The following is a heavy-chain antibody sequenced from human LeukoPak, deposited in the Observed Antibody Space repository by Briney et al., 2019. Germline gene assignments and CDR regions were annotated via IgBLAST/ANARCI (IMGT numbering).Heavy chain of an antibody. CDR1: GGSISSSSYY. J-gene: IGHJ6*03. CDR3: ARGDSGCDYGYYYYYMDV. V-gene: IGHV4-39*01. D-gene: IGHD5-12*01. Sequence: SETLSLTCTVSGGSISSSSYYWGWIRQPPGKGLEWIGSIYYSGSTYYNPSLKSRVTISVDTSKNQFSLKLSSVTAADTAVYYCARGDSGCDYGYYYYYMDVWGKGTTVTVSS. CDR2: IYYSGST.